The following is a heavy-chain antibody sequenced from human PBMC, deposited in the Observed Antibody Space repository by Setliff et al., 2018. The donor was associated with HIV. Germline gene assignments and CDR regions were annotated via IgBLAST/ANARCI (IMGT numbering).Heavy chain of an antibody. CDR1: GYTFTSYG. J-gene: IGHJ5*02. V-gene: IGHV1-18*01. CDR2: IGTYSGYT. CDR3: VRGHCNSDKCWYTWFDP. D-gene: IGHD2-2*01. Sequence: EASVKVSCKASGYTFTSYGIIWVRQAPGQGLEWMGWIGTYSGYTIYAQKFQDRLTMTTDTSTTTASMELRSLRSDDTAVYYCVRGHCNSDKCWYTWFDPWGQGTLVTVSS.